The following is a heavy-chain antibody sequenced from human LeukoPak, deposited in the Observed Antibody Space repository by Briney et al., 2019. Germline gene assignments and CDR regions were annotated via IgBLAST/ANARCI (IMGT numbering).Heavy chain of an antibody. CDR3: ARVGQYYDYVWGSYRSQSGYFDY. J-gene: IGHJ4*02. D-gene: IGHD3-16*02. Sequence: PSETLSLTCTVSGGSISSYYWSWIRQHPGKGLEWIGYIYYSGSTYYNPSLKSRVTISVDTSKNQFSLKLSSVTAADTAVYYCARVGQYYDYVWGSYRSQSGYFDYWGQGTLVTVSS. CDR1: GGSISSYY. V-gene: IGHV4-59*06. CDR2: IYYSGST.